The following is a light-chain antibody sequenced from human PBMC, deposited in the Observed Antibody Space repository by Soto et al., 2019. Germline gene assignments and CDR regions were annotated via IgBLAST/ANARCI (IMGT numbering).Light chain of an antibody. J-gene: IGKJ5*01. CDR3: HQRYNWPRVT. V-gene: IGKV3-11*01. CDR1: QSVSNS. Sequence: EIVWTQSPATLSLSPGERVTLSCRASQSVSNSLAWYQQKPGQPPRLLIYDVSNRATGIPARFSGSGSGTDFTLTITSLEPEDFAVYFCHQRYNWPRVTFGQGTRLESK. CDR2: DVS.